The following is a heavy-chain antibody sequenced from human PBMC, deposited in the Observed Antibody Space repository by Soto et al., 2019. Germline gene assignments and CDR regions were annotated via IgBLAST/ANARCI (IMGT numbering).Heavy chain of an antibody. CDR3: ARTANYYGSGREYYYYGMDV. D-gene: IGHD3-10*01. CDR2: ISSSSSTI. J-gene: IGHJ6*02. CDR1: GFTFSSYS. Sequence: EVQLVESGGGLVQPGGSLRLSCAASGFTFSSYSMNWVRQAPGKGLEWVSYISSSSSTIYYADSVKGRFTISRDNAKNSLYLQMNSLRDEDTAVYYCARTANYYGSGREYYYYGMDVWGQGTTVTVSS. V-gene: IGHV3-48*02.